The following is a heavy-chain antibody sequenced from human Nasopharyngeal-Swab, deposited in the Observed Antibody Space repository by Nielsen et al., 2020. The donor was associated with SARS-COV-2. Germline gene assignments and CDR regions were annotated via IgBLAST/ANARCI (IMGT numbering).Heavy chain of an antibody. CDR3: ARDQIGTTMIREVLKRYYYGMDV. V-gene: IGHV3-7*03. D-gene: IGHD3-10*01. Sequence: GGSLRLSCAASGFTFSSYWVTWLRQAPGKGMERVANIKREESQKYSVDSVKGRFSISRDNGKNSLDLQMNSLGVDDTAVYYCARDQIGTTMIREVLKRYYYGMDVWGQGTTVTVSS. CDR1: GFTFSSYW. CDR2: IKREESQK. J-gene: IGHJ6*02.